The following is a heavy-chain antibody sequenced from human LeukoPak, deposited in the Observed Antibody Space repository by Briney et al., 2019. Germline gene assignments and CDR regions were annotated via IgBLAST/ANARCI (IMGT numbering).Heavy chain of an antibody. Sequence: ASVKVSCKASGYTFTSYGISWVRQAPGQGLEWVGWISAYNGNTNYAQKLQGRVTMTTDTSTSTAYMELRSLRSDDTAVYYCARVPATILGYCSSTSCSYYFDYWGQGTLVTVSS. V-gene: IGHV1-18*01. J-gene: IGHJ4*02. CDR3: ARVPATILGYCSSTSCSYYFDY. CDR1: GYTFTSYG. D-gene: IGHD2-2*01. CDR2: ISAYNGNT.